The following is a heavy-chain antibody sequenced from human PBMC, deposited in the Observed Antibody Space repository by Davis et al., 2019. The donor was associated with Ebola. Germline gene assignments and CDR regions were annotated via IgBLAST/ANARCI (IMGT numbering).Heavy chain of an antibody. Sequence: ASVNVSCKASSYTFTSYGISWVRQAPGQGLEWMGWISAYNGNTNYAQKLQGRVTMTTDTSRSTAYMELSRLRSDNTAVYYCARDRPAAIRSVNWFDPWGQGTLVTVSS. D-gene: IGHD2-2*02. J-gene: IGHJ5*02. CDR1: SYTFTSYG. V-gene: IGHV1-18*01. CDR3: ARDRPAAIRSVNWFDP. CDR2: ISAYNGNT.